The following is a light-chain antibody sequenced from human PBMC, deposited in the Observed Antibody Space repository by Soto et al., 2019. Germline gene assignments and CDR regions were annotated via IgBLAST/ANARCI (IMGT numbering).Light chain of an antibody. CDR2: RNN. J-gene: IGLJ3*02. CDR3: AASDDATYGWV. CDR1: NSNIGSNA. V-gene: IGLV1-44*01. Sequence: QSVLTHPPSASGTPGHRFTISFSGSNSNIGSNALHWYQQVPGTAPKLLIYRNNQRPSGVPDRFSGSRSCASFSLVISVLKSEDEADYYCAASDDATYGWVFGGGTKVTVL.